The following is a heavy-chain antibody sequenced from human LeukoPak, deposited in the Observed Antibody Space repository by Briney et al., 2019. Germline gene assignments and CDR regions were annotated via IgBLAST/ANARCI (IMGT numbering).Heavy chain of an antibody. D-gene: IGHD6-19*01. CDR3: ARGGGWYDY. J-gene: IGHJ4*02. Sequence: SETLSLTCTVSGGSISSYYWSWIRQPPGKGLEWIGYIYYSGSTNYNASLKSRVTILVDTSKNQFSLKLSSVNAADTAVYYCARGGGWYDYWGQGTLVTVSS. CDR1: GGSISSYY. V-gene: IGHV4-59*01. CDR2: IYYSGST.